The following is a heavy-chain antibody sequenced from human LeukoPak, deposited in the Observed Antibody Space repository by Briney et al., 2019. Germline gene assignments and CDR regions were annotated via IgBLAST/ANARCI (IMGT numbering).Heavy chain of an antibody. CDR2: IYYSGST. CDR3: VRGLGV. V-gene: IGHV4-39*01. Sequence: SETLSLTRTVSGGSVSTSTYFWGWIRQPPGKGLEWIGSIYYSGSTYCNPSLKSRVTISVDTSKNQFSLKLSSVTAADTAVYYCVRGLGVWGQGTMVTVSS. D-gene: IGHD3-16*01. CDR1: GGSVSTSTYF. J-gene: IGHJ3*01.